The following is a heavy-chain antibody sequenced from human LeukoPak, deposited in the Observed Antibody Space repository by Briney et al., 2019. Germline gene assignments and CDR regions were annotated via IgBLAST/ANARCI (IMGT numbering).Heavy chain of an antibody. Sequence: ASVKVSCKASGYTFTSYYMHWVRQAPGQGLEWMGIINPSGGSTSYAQKFQGRVTITRDTSTSTVYMELSSQRSEDTAVYYCARSYGDYHDAFDIWGQGTMVTVSS. CDR3: ARSYGDYHDAFDI. CDR1: GYTFTSYY. D-gene: IGHD4-17*01. V-gene: IGHV1-46*01. J-gene: IGHJ3*02. CDR2: INPSGGST.